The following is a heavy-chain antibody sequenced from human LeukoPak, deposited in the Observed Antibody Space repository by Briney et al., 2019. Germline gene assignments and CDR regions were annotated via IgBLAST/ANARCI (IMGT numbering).Heavy chain of an antibody. D-gene: IGHD6-6*01. CDR1: GYTFTSYG. V-gene: IGHV1-18*01. CDR3: ARDFTSLAARPEGVDY. J-gene: IGHJ4*02. CDR2: ISAYNGNT. Sequence: ASVKVSCKASGYTFTSYGISWVRQAPGQGHEWMGWISAYNGNTNYAQKLQGRVTMTTDTSTSTAYMELRSLRSDDTAVYYCARDFTSLAARPEGVDYWGQGTLVTVSS.